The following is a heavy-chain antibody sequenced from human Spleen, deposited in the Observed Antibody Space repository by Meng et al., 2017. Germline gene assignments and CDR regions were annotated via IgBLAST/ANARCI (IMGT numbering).Heavy chain of an antibody. CDR1: GYSFTSYG. J-gene: IGHJ5*02. D-gene: IGHD6-19*01. CDR3: ARDRQWLVKGWFAP. Sequence: QAQLMQSGAEVKKPGASVKGSCKASGYSFTSYGISWVRQAPGQGLEWMGWISAYNGNTDYAQKVQGRISMTTDTSTSTAYMELRSLRSDDTAVYYCARDRQWLVKGWFAPWGQGTLVTVSS. V-gene: IGHV1-18*01. CDR2: ISAYNGNT.